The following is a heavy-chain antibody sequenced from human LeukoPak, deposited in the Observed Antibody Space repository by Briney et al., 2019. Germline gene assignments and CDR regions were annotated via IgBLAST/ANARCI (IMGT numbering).Heavy chain of an antibody. J-gene: IGHJ4*02. CDR2: INHSGST. Sequence: SETLSLTCTVSGYSISSGYYWSWIRQPPGKGLEWMGEINHSGSTNYNPSLKSRVTISVDTSKNQFSLKLSSVTAADTAVYYCARHAGRLRFRAHFDYWGQGTLVTVSS. CDR3: ARHAGRLRFRAHFDY. D-gene: IGHD5-12*01. CDR1: GYSISSGYY. V-gene: IGHV4-38-2*02.